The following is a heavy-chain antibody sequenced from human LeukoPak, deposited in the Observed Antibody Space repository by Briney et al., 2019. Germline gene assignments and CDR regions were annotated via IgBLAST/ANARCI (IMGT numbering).Heavy chain of an antibody. J-gene: IGHJ3*02. D-gene: IGHD3-16*02. Sequence: GASVKVSCKASGYTFTGYYMHWVRQAPGQGLEWMGWINPNSGGTNYAQKFQGRVTMTRDTSISTAYMELSRLRSDDTAVYYCARERIMITFGGVIVGADAFDIWGQGTMVTVSS. CDR2: INPNSGGT. CDR1: GYTFTGYY. CDR3: ARERIMITFGGVIVGADAFDI. V-gene: IGHV1-2*02.